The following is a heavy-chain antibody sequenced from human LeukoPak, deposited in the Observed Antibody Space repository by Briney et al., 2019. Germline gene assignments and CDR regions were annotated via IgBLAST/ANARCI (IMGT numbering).Heavy chain of an antibody. CDR1: GYTFTGYY. D-gene: IGHD2-15*01. J-gene: IGHJ5*02. Sequence: ASVKVSCKASGYTFTGYYMHWVRQAPGQGLEWMGWINPNSGGTNYAQKFQGRVTMTRDTSISTAYMELSRLRSDDTAVYYCARGYRVVDATRNWFDPWGQGTLVTVSS. CDR3: ARGYRVVDATRNWFDP. CDR2: INPNSGGT. V-gene: IGHV1-2*02.